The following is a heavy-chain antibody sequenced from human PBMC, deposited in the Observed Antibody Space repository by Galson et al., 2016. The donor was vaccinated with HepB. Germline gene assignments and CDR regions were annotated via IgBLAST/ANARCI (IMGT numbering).Heavy chain of an antibody. CDR2: IDWDDDK. V-gene: IGHV2-70*04. CDR3: TRSPLRSFRFGGKGGEFDY. Sequence: PALVKPTQTLTLTCTFSGFSLSTTEMRVSWIRQPPGKAPEWLARIDWDDDKFYSASLKTRLTISKDTSKNQVVLTMTNMDPVDTATYYCTRSPLRSFRFGGKGGEFDYWGRGTLVTVSS. D-gene: IGHD3-10*01. CDR1: GFSLSTTEMR. J-gene: IGHJ4*02.